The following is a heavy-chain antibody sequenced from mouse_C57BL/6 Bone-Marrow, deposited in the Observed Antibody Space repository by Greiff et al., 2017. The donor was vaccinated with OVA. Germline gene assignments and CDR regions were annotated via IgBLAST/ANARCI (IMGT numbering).Heavy chain of an antibody. J-gene: IGHJ1*03. CDR3: ARRAYYDYDRWYFDV. D-gene: IGHD2-4*01. CDR2: ISSGGSYT. V-gene: IGHV5-6*02. Sequence: DVKLVESGGDLVKPGGSLKLSCAASGFTFSSYGMSWVRQTPDKRLEWVATISSGGSYTYYPDSVQGRFTISRDNAKNTLYLQMSSLKSEDTAMYYCARRAYYDYDRWYFDVWGTGTTVTVSS. CDR1: GFTFSSYG.